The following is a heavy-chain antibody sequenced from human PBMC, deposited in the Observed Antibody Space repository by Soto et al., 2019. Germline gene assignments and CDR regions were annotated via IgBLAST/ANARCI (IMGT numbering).Heavy chain of an antibody. V-gene: IGHV3-23*01. CDR2: LSNSGGDR. CDR3: AKDAARNDGWYYFDR. J-gene: IGHJ4*02. D-gene: IGHD6-19*01. CDR1: GFSFSTYA. Sequence: GGSLRLSCAASGFSFSTYAMGWVRQAPGKGLEWVSVLSNSGGDRYYADSVKGRFTISRDNSENTLYLQMSSLRAEDTAIYYCAKDAARNDGWYYFDRWGQGALVTVSS.